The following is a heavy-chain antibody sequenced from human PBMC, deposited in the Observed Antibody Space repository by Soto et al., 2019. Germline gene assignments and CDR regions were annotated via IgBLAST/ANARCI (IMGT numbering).Heavy chain of an antibody. V-gene: IGHV1-2*04. CDR1: GYTFTGYY. J-gene: IGHJ6*02. CDR3: ARTRGVINDYYYYYGMDV. D-gene: IGHD3-10*01. Sequence: ASVKVSCKASGYTFTGYYMHWVRQAPGQGLEWMGWINPNSGGTNYAQKFQGWVTMTRDTSISTAYMELSRLRSDDTAVYYCARTRGVINDYYYYYGMDVWGQGTTVTVSS. CDR2: INPNSGGT.